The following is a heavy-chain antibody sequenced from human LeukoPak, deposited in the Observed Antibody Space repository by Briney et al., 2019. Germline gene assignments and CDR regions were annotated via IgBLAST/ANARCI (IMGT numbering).Heavy chain of an antibody. D-gene: IGHD6-13*01. V-gene: IGHV4-61*02. CDR2: IYTSGST. Sequence: SQTLSLTCTVSGGSTSSGSYYWSWIRQPAGKGLEWIGRIYTSGSTNYNPSLKSRVAISVDTSKNQFSLKLSSVTAADTAVYYCARGIAARYYYYMDVWGKGTTVTVSS. J-gene: IGHJ6*03. CDR1: GGSTSSGSYY. CDR3: ARGIAARYYYYMDV.